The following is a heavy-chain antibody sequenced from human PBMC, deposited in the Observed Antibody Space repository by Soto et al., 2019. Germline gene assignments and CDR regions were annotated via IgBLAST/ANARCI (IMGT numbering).Heavy chain of an antibody. CDR3: ARWTTKKAAFDI. CDR2: IYYSGST. Sequence: SETLSLTCTVSGGSISSGDYYWSWIRQPPGKGLEWIGYIYYSGSTYYNPSLKSRVTISVDTSKNQFSLKLSSVTAADTAVYYCARWTTKKAAFDIWGQGTMVTVSS. J-gene: IGHJ3*02. CDR1: GGSISSGDYY. D-gene: IGHD4-17*01. V-gene: IGHV4-30-4*01.